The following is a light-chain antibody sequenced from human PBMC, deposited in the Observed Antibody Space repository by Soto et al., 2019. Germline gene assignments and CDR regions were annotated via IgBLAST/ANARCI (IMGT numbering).Light chain of an antibody. CDR2: GAS. CDR3: QQYFNWPLTWT. CDR1: QSIRTN. J-gene: IGKJ3*01. V-gene: IGKV3-15*01. Sequence: EIVLTQSPATLSVSAGGTVTLSCRASQSIRTNVAWYRQIPGQAPRLLVYGASTRATGVPARFSGSGSGIEFTLTISSLQSEDSAFYYCQQYFNWPLTWTFGPGTKVDI.